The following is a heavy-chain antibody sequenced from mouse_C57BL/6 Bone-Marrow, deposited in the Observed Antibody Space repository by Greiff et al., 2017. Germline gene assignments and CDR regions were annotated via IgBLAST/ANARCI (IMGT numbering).Heavy chain of an antibody. D-gene: IGHD1-1*01. V-gene: IGHV1-69*01. CDR2: IDPSDSYT. CDR1: GYTFTSYW. Sequence: VQLQQPGAELVMPGASVKLSCKASGYTFTSYWMHWVKQRPGQGLEWIGEIDPSDSYTNYNQKFKGKSTLTVDKSSSTAYMQLSSLTSEDSAVYYYARSWRLITSYFDYWGQGTTLTVSS. CDR3: ARSWRLITSYFDY. J-gene: IGHJ2*01.